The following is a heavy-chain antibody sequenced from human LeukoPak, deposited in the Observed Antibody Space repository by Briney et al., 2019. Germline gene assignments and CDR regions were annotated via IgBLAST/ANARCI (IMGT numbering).Heavy chain of an antibody. CDR3: ARVCGGYGAEYFQH. D-gene: IGHD2-21*01. V-gene: IGHV3-23*01. CDR2: ISDSGGRT. Sequence: GGSLRLSCAVSGITLSNYGMSWVRQAPGKGLEWVAGISDSGGRTKYADSVKGRFTISRDNSKNTLYLQMNSLRAEDTAVYFCARVCGGYGAEYFQHWGQGTLVTVSS. J-gene: IGHJ1*01. CDR1: GITLSNYG.